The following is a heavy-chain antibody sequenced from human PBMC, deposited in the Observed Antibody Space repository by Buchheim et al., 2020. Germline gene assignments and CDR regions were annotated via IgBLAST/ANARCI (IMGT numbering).Heavy chain of an antibody. V-gene: IGHV3-48*01. CDR2: ISSSSSTI. CDR1: GFTFSSYS. J-gene: IGHJ6*02. CDR3: ARGARIQSSYGMDV. D-gene: IGHD5-12*01. Sequence: EVQLVESGGGLVQPGGSLRLSCAASGFTFSSYSMNWVRQAPGKGLEWVSYISSSSSTIYYADSVKGRFTISSDNAKNSLYLQMNSLRAEDTAVYYCARGARIQSSYGMDVWGQGTT.